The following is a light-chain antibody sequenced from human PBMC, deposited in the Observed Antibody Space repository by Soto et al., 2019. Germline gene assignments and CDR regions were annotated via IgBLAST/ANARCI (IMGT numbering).Light chain of an antibody. CDR3: CSYAGSGTYV. J-gene: IGLJ1*01. CDR2: EGT. Sequence: QSALTQPASVSGSPGQSIIISCTGTSSDVGGYNLVSWYQQHPGKAPKFMIYEGTKRPSGVSNRFSGSKSGNTASLTISGLQAEDEDDYYCCSYAGSGTYVFGTGTKVTVL. V-gene: IGLV2-23*01. CDR1: SSDVGGYNL.